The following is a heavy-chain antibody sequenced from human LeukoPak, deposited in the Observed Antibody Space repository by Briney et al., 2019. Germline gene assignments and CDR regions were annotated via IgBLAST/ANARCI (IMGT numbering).Heavy chain of an antibody. CDR2: ISTSSSTI. J-gene: IGHJ4*02. D-gene: IGHD6-6*01. Sequence: HPGGSLRLSCAASGFTLSSYSMNWVRQAPGKGLEWVSSISTSSSTIYYADSVKGRFTISRDNAKNSLYLQMNSLRAEDTAVYYCARDPYSSSSYWGQGTLVTVSS. CDR3: ARDPYSSSSY. CDR1: GFTLSSYS. V-gene: IGHV3-48*01.